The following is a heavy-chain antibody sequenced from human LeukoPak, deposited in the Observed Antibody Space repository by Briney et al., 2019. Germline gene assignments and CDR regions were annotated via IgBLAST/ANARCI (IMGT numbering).Heavy chain of an antibody. V-gene: IGHV1-69*13. D-gene: IGHD3-22*01. J-gene: IGHJ4*02. CDR1: GGTFSSYA. CDR3: ARLIYYDTSGHYFDVDY. Sequence: SVKVSCKASGGTFSSYAISWVRQAPGQGLEWMGGIIPIFGTANYAQKFQGRVTITADESTSTAYLQWSSLKASDTAMYFCARLIYYDTSGHYFDVDYWGQGTLVTVSS. CDR2: IIPIFGTA.